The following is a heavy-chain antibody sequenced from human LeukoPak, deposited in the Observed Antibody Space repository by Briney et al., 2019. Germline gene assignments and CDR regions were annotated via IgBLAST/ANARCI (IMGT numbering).Heavy chain of an antibody. V-gene: IGHV1-18*01. CDR1: GYTFTSYG. CDR3: ARDHTGYYYFDY. CDR2: ISAYNGNT. J-gene: IGHJ4*02. Sequence: ASVKVSCKASGYTFTSYGISWVRQAPGQGLEWMGWISAYNGNTNNAQKLQGRVPMTTDTSTSTAYMELRSLRSDDTAVYYCARDHTGYYYFDYWGQGTLVTVSS. D-gene: IGHD3-9*01.